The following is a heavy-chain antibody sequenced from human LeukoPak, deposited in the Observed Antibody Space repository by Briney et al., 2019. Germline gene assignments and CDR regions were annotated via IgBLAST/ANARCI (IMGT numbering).Heavy chain of an antibody. V-gene: IGHV3-7*01. CDR3: VRGGFFRYSGTSGDY. CDR1: GFLFSNYW. Sequence: GGSLRLSCAASGFLFSNYWMQWVRQAPGKGLEWVANIRQDGGETYVDSVKGRFTISRDNAQNSLYLQMTSLRVEDMAIYYCVRGGFFRYSGTSGDYWGQGSQVTVSS. D-gene: IGHD1-26*01. J-gene: IGHJ4*02. CDR2: IRQDGGET.